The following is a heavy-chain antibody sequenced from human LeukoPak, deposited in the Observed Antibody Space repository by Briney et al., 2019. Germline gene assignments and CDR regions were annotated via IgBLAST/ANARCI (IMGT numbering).Heavy chain of an antibody. J-gene: IGHJ4*02. D-gene: IGHD6-19*01. CDR3: ATPPYRSDSGY. CDR2: IKEDGSEK. V-gene: IGHV3-7*01. CDR1: GFTFSSYW. Sequence: GGSLRLSCAASGFTFSSYWMTWVRQAPGKGLEWVANIKEDGSEKYYVDSVKGRFTISRDNAKNSLYLQMNSLRAKDTALYYCATPPYRSDSGYWGQGTLVTVS.